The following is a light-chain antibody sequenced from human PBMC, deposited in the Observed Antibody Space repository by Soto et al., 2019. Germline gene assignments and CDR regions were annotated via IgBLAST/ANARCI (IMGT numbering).Light chain of an antibody. J-gene: IGKJ1*01. Sequence: DIHMTHSPSTLSASVGDRVTITCRASESISSWLAWYQQKPGKAPKLLIYDASSLESGVPSRFSGSGSGTEFSLTISSLQPDDFASYYCQHYKSYPWTFGQGTKVDIK. CDR3: QHYKSYPWT. CDR1: ESISSW. CDR2: DAS. V-gene: IGKV1-5*01.